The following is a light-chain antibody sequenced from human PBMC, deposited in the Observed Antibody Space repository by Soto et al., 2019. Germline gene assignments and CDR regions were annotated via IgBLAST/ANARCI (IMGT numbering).Light chain of an antibody. Sequence: EIVLTQSPGTLSLSPGERATLSCRASQSVSSSYLAWYQQKPGQAPRLLIYGASSRATGIPDRFSGSGSGTDFPLTISRLEPEYFAVYYCQQYGSSRLGQGTKVEIK. CDR3: QQYGSSR. CDR1: QSVSSSY. V-gene: IGKV3-20*01. J-gene: IGKJ1*01. CDR2: GAS.